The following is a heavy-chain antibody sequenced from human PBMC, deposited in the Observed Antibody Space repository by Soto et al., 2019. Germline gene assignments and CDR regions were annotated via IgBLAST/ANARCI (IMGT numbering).Heavy chain of an antibody. D-gene: IGHD1-26*01. CDR2: IYYTGTA. Sequence: PXATLSLTFTVSGGSFSSYYGSWIRQPPGKGLEWIGYIYYTGTATYNPSLKGRVTISVDTSKSQFSLNLKSVTAADTAVYYCERIEGVAPGWFDTWGQGTLVTV. V-gene: IGHV4-59*01. CDR3: ERIEGVAPGWFDT. CDR1: GGSFSSYY. J-gene: IGHJ5*01.